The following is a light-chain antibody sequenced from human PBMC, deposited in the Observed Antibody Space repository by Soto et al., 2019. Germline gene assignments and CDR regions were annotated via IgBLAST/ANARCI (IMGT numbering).Light chain of an antibody. CDR1: SSDIRDYNY. J-gene: IGLJ1*01. V-gene: IGLV2-14*01. CDR3: SSRSPDF. CDR2: EVS. Sequence: QSALTQPASVSGSPGQSITISCTGTSSDIRDYNYVSWYQHLPGNAPKLIMYEVSNRPSGISNRFSGSKSGNTASLTISGLQAEDEADYYCSSRSPDFFGTGTKLTVL.